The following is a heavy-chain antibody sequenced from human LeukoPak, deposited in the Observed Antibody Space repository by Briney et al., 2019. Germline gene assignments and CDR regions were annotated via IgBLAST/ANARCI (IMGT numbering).Heavy chain of an antibody. V-gene: IGHV3-30*02. J-gene: IGHJ5*02. Sequence: GGSLRLSCAASGFTFTTYGMHWVRQAPGKGLEWVACIYPDGSNKDYADSVKGRFIISRDNSKNILFLQMNSLRAADTAVYYCAKDWSGNYNWSDPWGQGTLVTVSS. CDR3: AKDWSGNYNWSDP. D-gene: IGHD3-3*01. CDR1: GFTFTTYG. CDR2: IYPDGSNK.